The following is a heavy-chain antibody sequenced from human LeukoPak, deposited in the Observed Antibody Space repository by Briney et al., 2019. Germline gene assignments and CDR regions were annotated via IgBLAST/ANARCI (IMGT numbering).Heavy chain of an antibody. Sequence: ASVKVSCKASGGTFSSYAISWVRQAPGQGLEWMGGIIPIFGTANYAQKFQGRVTITADKSTSTAYMELSSLRSEDTAVYYCARGPRYNWNDEGVYMDVWGKGTTVTISS. V-gene: IGHV1-69*06. CDR3: ARGPRYNWNDEGVYMDV. J-gene: IGHJ6*03. CDR1: GGTFSSYA. D-gene: IGHD1-1*01. CDR2: IIPIFGTA.